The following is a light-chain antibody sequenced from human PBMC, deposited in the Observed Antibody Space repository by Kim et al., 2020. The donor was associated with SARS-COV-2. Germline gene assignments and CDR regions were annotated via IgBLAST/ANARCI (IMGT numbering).Light chain of an antibody. Sequence: SPGERATLSCRASQSVSSTYLALYQQKPGQPPRLLIYGASSRATVIPDRFSGSGSGTDFTLTISRLESEDFAVYYCHQFGGSPRTFGQGTKVDIK. J-gene: IGKJ1*01. CDR1: QSVSSTY. V-gene: IGKV3-20*01. CDR3: HQFGGSPRT. CDR2: GAS.